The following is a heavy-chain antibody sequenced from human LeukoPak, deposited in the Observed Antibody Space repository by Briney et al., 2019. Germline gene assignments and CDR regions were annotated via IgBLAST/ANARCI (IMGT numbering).Heavy chain of an antibody. J-gene: IGHJ4*02. CDR1: GDSVSSSSIA. CDR3: ARYNWNDGARYFDY. D-gene: IGHD1-20*01. Sequence: SQTLSLTCAISGDSVSSSSIAWNWIRLSPSRGLEWLGRTYYKSKWYNDYAVSVKSRININPGTSKNQFSLQLNSVTPEDTAVYYCARYNWNDGARYFDYWGQGILVTVSS. V-gene: IGHV6-1*01. CDR2: TYYKSKWYN.